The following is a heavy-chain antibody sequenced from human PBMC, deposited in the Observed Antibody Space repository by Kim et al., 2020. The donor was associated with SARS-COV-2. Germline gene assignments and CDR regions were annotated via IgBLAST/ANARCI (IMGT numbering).Heavy chain of an antibody. Sequence: GGSLRVSCAASGFTLSSYWMHWVRQAPGKGLVWVSRSNSDGSSRSYADSVKGRFSISRDNAKNTLYLQMNSLRAEDTAVYYCARRTATAGGYWYFDLWGRGTLVTVSS. D-gene: IGHD6-13*01. J-gene: IGHJ2*01. CDR1: GFTLSSYW. V-gene: IGHV3-74*01. CDR3: ARRTATAGGYWYFDL. CDR2: SNSDGSSR.